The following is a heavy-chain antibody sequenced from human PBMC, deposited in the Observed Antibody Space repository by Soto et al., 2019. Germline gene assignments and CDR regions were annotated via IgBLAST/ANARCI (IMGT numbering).Heavy chain of an antibody. J-gene: IGHJ5*01. CDR2: FDPEDGET. Sequence: ASVKVSCKVSGYTLTELSMHWVRQAPGKGLEWMGGFDPEDGETIYAQKFQGRVTMTEDTSTDTAYMELSSLRSEDTAVYYCATFYPVDCSGGSCYYGFDSWGQGTLVTVSS. CDR1: GYTLTELS. V-gene: IGHV1-24*01. D-gene: IGHD2-15*01. CDR3: ATFYPVDCSGGSCYYGFDS.